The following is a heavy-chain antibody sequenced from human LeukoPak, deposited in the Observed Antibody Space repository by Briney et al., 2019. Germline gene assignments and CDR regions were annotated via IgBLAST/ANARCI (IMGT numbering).Heavy chain of an antibody. D-gene: IGHD1-26*01. CDR1: AFTFANYR. V-gene: IGHV3-23*01. Sequence: GGSLRLSCAASAFTFANYRMSWVRPPPWKGLEWVATANADGGNTYYADSVKGRFTISRDNSKSTLILQINSLRVEDTALYYCTKREKYGGTWDHFADWGQGTLVTVSS. CDR3: TKREKYGGTWDHFAD. CDR2: ANADGGNT. J-gene: IGHJ4*02.